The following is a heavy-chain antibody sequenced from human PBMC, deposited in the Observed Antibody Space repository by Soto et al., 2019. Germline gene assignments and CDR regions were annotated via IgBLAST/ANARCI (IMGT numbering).Heavy chain of an antibody. V-gene: IGHV1-18*01. CDR1: GYTFTSYG. CDR2: ISAYNGNT. CDR3: ARAGSFDIVVVPAALGGMDV. D-gene: IGHD2-2*01. Sequence: QVQLVQSGAEVKKPGASVKVSCKASGYTFTSYGISWVRQAPGQGLEWMGWISAYNGNTNYAQKLQGRVTMTTDTATSTAYMELRSRRSDDTSVYYCARAGSFDIVVVPAALGGMDVWGQGTTVTVSS. J-gene: IGHJ6*02.